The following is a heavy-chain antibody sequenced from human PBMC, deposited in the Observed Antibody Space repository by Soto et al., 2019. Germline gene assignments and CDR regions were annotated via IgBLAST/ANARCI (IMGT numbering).Heavy chain of an antibody. V-gene: IGHV3-23*01. CDR3: AKGMNYDTSGYYYIGRDHLDS. Sequence: EVQLLESGGGLEQSGGSLRLSCAGSGFPFSDYALTWVRQAPGKGLEWVSHISGSGGKTYYADSVKGRFIISRDNSKNSLFLQMNGLRADDTAVYYCAKGMNYDTSGYYYIGRDHLDSWGQGTLVTVSS. CDR2: ISGSGGKT. CDR1: GFPFSDYA. J-gene: IGHJ4*02. D-gene: IGHD3-22*01.